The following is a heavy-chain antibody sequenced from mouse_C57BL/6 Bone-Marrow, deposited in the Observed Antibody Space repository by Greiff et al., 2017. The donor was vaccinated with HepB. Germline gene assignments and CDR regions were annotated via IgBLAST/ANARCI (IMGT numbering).Heavy chain of an antibody. Sequence: VQRVESGAELVRPGTSVKVSCKASGYAFTNYLIEWVKQRPGQGLEWIGVINPGSGGTNYNEKFKGKATLTADKSSSTAYMQLSSLTSEDSAVYFCARCLYYYGSSYWGQGTTLTVSS. V-gene: IGHV1-54*01. CDR1: GYAFTNYL. J-gene: IGHJ2*01. D-gene: IGHD1-1*01. CDR3: ARCLYYYGSSY. CDR2: INPGSGGT.